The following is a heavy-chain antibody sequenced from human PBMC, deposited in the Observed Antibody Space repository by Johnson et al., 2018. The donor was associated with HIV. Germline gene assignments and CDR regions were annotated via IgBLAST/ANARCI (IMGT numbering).Heavy chain of an antibody. V-gene: IGHV3-11*04. CDR2: ISSSGSTI. CDR3: VRDDRPDGFDI. J-gene: IGHJ3*02. Sequence: QEQLVETGGDLIQPGGSLRLSCAASGFTVSSNYMSWVRQAPGKGLEWVSYISSSGSTIYHADSVKGRFTISRDNAKNSLYLQMSSLRAEDTALYYCVRDDRPDGFDIWGQGTMVTVSS. CDR1: GFTVSSNY.